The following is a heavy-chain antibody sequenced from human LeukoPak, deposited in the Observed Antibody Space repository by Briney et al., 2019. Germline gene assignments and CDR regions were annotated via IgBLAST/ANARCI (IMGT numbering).Heavy chain of an antibody. J-gene: IGHJ3*02. CDR1: GDSVSSTGAA. Sequence: SQTLSLTCAISGDSVSSTGAAWNWIRQSPSRGLEWLGRTYYRSKWYSDYAISLTRRITIDPDTSKNHFSLQLNSVTPEDTAVYYCARSKTAFDIWGQGTTVTVSS. CDR3: ARSKTAFDI. V-gene: IGHV6-1*01. CDR2: TYYRSKWYS.